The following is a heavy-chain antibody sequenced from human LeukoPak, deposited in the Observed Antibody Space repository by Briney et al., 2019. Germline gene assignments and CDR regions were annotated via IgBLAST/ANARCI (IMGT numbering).Heavy chain of an antibody. CDR3: AKDQESSGYPTNFAY. V-gene: IGHV3-23*01. CDR2: ISGSGGST. CDR1: GFTFSSYA. J-gene: IGHJ4*02. Sequence: PGGSLRLSCATSGFTFSSYAMSWVRQAPGMGLEWVSGISGSGGSTYFADPVKGRFTVSRDNSKSTLYLQMNSLRAEDTAVYYCAKDQESSGYPTNFAYWGQGTLVTVSS. D-gene: IGHD6-19*01.